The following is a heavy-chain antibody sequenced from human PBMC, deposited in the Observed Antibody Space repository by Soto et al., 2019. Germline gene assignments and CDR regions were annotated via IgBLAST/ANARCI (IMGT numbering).Heavy chain of an antibody. D-gene: IGHD2-21*02. CDR3: ERAGVTPDFFDY. CDR2: VESGGSI. Sequence: EVQLVETGGGLIQPGGSLRLSCAASGFSVRTNYMSWVRQAPGKGLEWVSVVESGGSIYYADSVKGRFIISRDYAKNTVYLQMNSLRAEETAVYYCERAGVTPDFFDYWGQGTLVTVSS. V-gene: IGHV3-53*02. J-gene: IGHJ4*02. CDR1: GFSVRTNY.